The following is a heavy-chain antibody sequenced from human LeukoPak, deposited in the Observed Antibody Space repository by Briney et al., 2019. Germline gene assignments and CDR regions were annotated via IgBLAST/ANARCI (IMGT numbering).Heavy chain of an antibody. D-gene: IGHD2-15*01. Sequence: GGSLRLSCGASGFTFSDYWVHWVRQAPGKGLVWVSRINSDGSSTTYADSVKGRFTISRDNAKNTLYLQMNSLRAEDTAVYYCTRDLYCSGGSCPYPNWFDPWGQGTLVTVSS. J-gene: IGHJ5*02. CDR1: GFTFSDYW. V-gene: IGHV3-74*01. CDR3: TRDLYCSGGSCPYPNWFDP. CDR2: INSDGSST.